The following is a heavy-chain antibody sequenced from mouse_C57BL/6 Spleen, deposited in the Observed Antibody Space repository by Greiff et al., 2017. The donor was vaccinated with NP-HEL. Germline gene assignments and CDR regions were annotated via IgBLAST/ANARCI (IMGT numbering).Heavy chain of an antibody. CDR3: ARSADYGNYVPYFDY. CDR2: INPSSGYT. CDR1: GYTFTSYT. V-gene: IGHV1-4*01. Sequence: QVQLQQSGAELARPGASVKMSCKASGYTFTSYTMHWVKQRPGQGLEWIGYINPSSGYTKYNQKFKDKATLTADKSSSTAYMQLSSLTSEDSAVYYCARSADYGNYVPYFDYRGQGTTLTVSS. D-gene: IGHD2-1*01. J-gene: IGHJ2*01.